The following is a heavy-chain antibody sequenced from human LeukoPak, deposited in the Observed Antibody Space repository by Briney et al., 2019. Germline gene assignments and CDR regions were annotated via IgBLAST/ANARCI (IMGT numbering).Heavy chain of an antibody. CDR2: IYTSGST. CDR1: GGPISSYY. J-gene: IGHJ4*02. CDR3: ARDPVHCSGGTCYSFAY. V-gene: IGHV4-4*07. Sequence: SETLSLTCTVSGGPISSYYWGWIRQPAGKGLEWIGRIYTSGSTNYNPSLKSRVTISVDKSKNQFSLKLTSVTAADTAVYYCARDPVHCSGGTCYSFAYWGQGTLVTVSS. D-gene: IGHD2-15*01.